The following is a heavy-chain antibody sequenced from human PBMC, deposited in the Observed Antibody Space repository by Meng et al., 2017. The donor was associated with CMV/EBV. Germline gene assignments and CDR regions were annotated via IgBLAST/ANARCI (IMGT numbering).Heavy chain of an antibody. CDR1: GGSVSSGSYY. Sequence: GSLRLSCTVSGGSVSSGSYYWSWIRQPPGKGLEWIGYIYYSGSTNYNPSLKSRVTISVDTSRNQFSLKLGSVTAADTAVYYCARVTGYCSSTSCPNWFDPWGQGTLVTVSS. CDR2: IYYSGST. V-gene: IGHV4-61*01. CDR3: ARVTGYCSSTSCPNWFDP. J-gene: IGHJ5*02. D-gene: IGHD2-2*01.